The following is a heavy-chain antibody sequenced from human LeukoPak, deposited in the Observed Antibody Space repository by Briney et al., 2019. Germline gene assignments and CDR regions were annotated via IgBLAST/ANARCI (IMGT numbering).Heavy chain of an antibody. CDR3: ASTYHYDITGYYPFDY. D-gene: IGHD3-22*01. V-gene: IGHV3-64D*06. J-gene: IGHJ4*02. Sequence: GGSLRLSCSASGFSFRNNAMHWVRQAPGKGLEYVSGISDNGRSTYYADSVKGRFTTSRGNSKNTLWLQMSSIRPEDTAVYYCASTYHYDITGYYPFDYWGQGTLVTVSS. CDR2: ISDNGRST. CDR1: GFSFRNNA.